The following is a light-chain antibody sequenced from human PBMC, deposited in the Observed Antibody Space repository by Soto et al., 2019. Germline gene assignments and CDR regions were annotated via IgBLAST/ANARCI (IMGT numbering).Light chain of an antibody. J-gene: IGKJ3*01. CDR2: GAF. CDR3: QHSDHLPL. Sequence: DIQMTQSPPYLSASIGDRVTITCQASHDIGNYLNWYQHKPGKAPNLVIYGAFNLETWVPSRFRGDGSGTDFTFIIISLRPEDIATYYCQHSDHLPLFCPGTKVDF. CDR1: HDIGNY. V-gene: IGKV1-33*01.